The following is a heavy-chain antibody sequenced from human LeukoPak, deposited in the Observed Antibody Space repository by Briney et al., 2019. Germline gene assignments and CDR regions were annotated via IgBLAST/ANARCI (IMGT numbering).Heavy chain of an antibody. V-gene: IGHV3-30*18. J-gene: IGHJ4*02. CDR3: ANGYYYASSGYYV. CDR1: GFTFSSYG. Sequence: GSLRLSCAASGFTFSSYGMHWVRQAPGKGLEWVAVISYDGSNKYYADSVKGRFTISRDNSKNTLYLQMNSLRAEDTAVYYCANGYYYASSGYYVWGQGTLVNVPS. D-gene: IGHD3-22*01. CDR2: ISYDGSNK.